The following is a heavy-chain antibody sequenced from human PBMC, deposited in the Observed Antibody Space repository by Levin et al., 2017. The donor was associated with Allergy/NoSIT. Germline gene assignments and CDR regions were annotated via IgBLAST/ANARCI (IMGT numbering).Heavy chain of an antibody. CDR3: ARHGYNSPLDY. D-gene: IGHD5-24*01. J-gene: IGHJ4*02. CDR1: GGSISSSSYY. V-gene: IGHV4-39*01. Sequence: TSETLSLTCTVSGGSISSSSYYWAWIRQPPGKGLEWIGSIYYSGSAYYNPSLQSRVTISVDTSKNQFSLKVNSVTAADTAVHYCARHGYNSPLDYWGQGTLVTVSS. CDR2: IYYSGSA.